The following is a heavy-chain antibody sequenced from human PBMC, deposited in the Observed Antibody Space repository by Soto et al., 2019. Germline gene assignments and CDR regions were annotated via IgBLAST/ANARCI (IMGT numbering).Heavy chain of an antibody. J-gene: IGHJ4*02. V-gene: IGHV3-11*04. Sequence: QVQLVESGGGLVQPGGSLRLSCAASGFTFGDYEMSWIRQAAGKGPEWVSYISGTTDTINFADSVRGRFIISRDNAKNSMFLQMDSLRDADTAVYYCVRQRGVMTDFAYFDSWGQGTLVTVSS. CDR2: ISGTTDTI. CDR1: GFTFGDYE. D-gene: IGHD2-21*02. CDR3: VRQRGVMTDFAYFDS.